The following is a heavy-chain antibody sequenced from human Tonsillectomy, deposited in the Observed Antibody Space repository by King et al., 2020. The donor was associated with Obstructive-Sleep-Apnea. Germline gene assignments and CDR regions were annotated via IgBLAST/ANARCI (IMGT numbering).Heavy chain of an antibody. Sequence: VQLVESGGGVVQPGRSLRLSCAASGFTFSSYGMHWVRQSPGKGLEWVAVIWYDGSYKYYADSVKCRFTISRDNSMNTLYLQMKSLRAEDTAGYYCAKAGDYYGSGPGDYFDYWGQGTLVTVSS. CDR1: GFTFSSYG. J-gene: IGHJ4*02. CDR2: IWYDGSYK. V-gene: IGHV3-33*06. CDR3: AKAGDYYGSGPGDYFDY. D-gene: IGHD3-10*01.